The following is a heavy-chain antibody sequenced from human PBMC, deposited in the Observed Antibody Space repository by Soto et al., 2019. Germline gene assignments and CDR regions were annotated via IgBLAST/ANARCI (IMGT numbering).Heavy chain of an antibody. CDR3: AREYCSGGSCSAELSNLFDP. CDR1: GYSISSGYY. J-gene: IGHJ5*02. CDR2: IYHSGST. V-gene: IGHV4-38-2*01. D-gene: IGHD2-15*01. Sequence: PSETLSLTCAVSGYSISSGYYWGCIRQPPGKGLEWIGGIYHSGSTYYNPSLKSRVTISVDTSKNQFSLKLSSVTAADTTVYYCAREYCSGGSCSAELSNLFDPWGQGTLVTVSS.